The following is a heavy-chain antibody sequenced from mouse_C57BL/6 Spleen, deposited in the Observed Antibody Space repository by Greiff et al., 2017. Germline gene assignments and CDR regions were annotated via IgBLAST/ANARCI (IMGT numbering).Heavy chain of an antibody. D-gene: IGHD2-4*01. V-gene: IGHV2-5*01. J-gene: IGHJ2*01. CDR2: IWRGGST. CDR1: GFSLTSYG. Sequence: QVQLKESGPGLVQPSPTLSITCTASGFSLTSYGVHWVRQSPGKGLEWLGVIWRGGSTDYNADFMSRLSITKDNSKSQVFFKMNSLQADDTAIYYCAKGGDYGFDYWGQGTTLTVSS. CDR3: AKGGDYGFDY.